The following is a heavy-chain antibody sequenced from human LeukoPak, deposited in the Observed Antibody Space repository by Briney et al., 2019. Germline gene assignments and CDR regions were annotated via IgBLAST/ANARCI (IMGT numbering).Heavy chain of an antibody. Sequence: SETLSLTCTVSGGSISSSSYYWGWIRQPPGEGLEWIGSIYYGGSTYYNPSLKSRVTISVDTSKNQFSLKLSCVTAADTAVYYCASRAAGEDFWSGYYNYFDYWGQRTLVTVSS. CDR2: IYYGGST. D-gene: IGHD3-3*01. V-gene: IGHV4-39*01. J-gene: IGHJ4*02. CDR3: ASRAAGEDFWSGYYNYFDY. CDR1: GGSISSSSYY.